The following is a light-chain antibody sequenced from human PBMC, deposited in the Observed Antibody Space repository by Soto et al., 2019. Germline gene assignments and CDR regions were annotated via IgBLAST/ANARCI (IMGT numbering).Light chain of an antibody. CDR1: SSNIGSNT. J-gene: IGLJ1*01. CDR3: AAWDDSLNGYV. Sequence: VLTQPPSASGTPGQRVTISCSGSSSNIGSNTVNWYQQLPGTAPKLLIYSNNQRPSGVPDRFSGSKSGTSASLAISGLQSEDEADYYCAAWDDSLNGYVXGTGTKVTV. V-gene: IGLV1-44*01. CDR2: SNN.